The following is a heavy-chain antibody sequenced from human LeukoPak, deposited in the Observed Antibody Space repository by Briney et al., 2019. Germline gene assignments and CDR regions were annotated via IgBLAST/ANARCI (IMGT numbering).Heavy chain of an antibody. Sequence: GASVKVSCKASGYTFTIYGISWVRQAPGQGLEWMGWTSAYNGNTNYAQKLQGRVTMTTDTSTSTAYMELRSLRADDTAVYYCARSLGLLPFDYLGQGTLVTVSS. CDR2: TSAYNGNT. V-gene: IGHV1-18*01. CDR1: GYTFTIYG. J-gene: IGHJ4*02. CDR3: ARSLGLLPFDY. D-gene: IGHD3-22*01.